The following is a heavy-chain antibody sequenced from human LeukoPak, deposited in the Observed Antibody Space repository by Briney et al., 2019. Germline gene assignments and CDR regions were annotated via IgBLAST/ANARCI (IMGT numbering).Heavy chain of an antibody. D-gene: IGHD3-16*01. Sequence: GGSLRLSCAVSGFTVSGNYMSWVRQAPGKGLEWVSLIYSGGTTYYADSVKGRFTISRDNSKNTLYLQMNSLRAEDTAVYYCARDIGDFYFDYWGQGTLVTVSS. CDR3: ARDIGDFYFDY. J-gene: IGHJ4*02. V-gene: IGHV3-53*01. CDR1: GFTVSGNY. CDR2: IYSGGTT.